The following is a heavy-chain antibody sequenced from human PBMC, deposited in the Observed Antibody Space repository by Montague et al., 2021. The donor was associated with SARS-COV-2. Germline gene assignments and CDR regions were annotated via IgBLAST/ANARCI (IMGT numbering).Heavy chain of an antibody. V-gene: IGHV3-13*01. D-gene: IGHD3-9*01. CDR3: ARGLRYFDWSPYGMDV. J-gene: IGHJ6*02. CDR2: IGSAGDT. CDR1: GFTFSSYD. Sequence: SLRLSCAASGFTFSSYDMHWVRQTTGKGLEWVSAIGSAGDTYYPGSVKGRFTISRENAKNSLYLQMNSLRAGDTAVYYCARGLRYFDWSPYGMDVWGQGTTVTASS.